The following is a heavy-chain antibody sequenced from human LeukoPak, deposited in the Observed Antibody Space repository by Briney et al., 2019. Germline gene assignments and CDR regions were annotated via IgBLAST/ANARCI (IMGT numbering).Heavy chain of an antibody. CDR1: GFTVSSYA. CDR3: ARQKQSHGNFDY. J-gene: IGHJ4*02. D-gene: IGHD1-26*01. V-gene: IGHV3-13*01. CDR2: LGIAGDT. Sequence: GSLRLSCAASGFTVSSYAMHWVRQPIGKGLEWVSALGIAGDTFYPGSVKGRFTISRENAKNSLYLQMNSLRAEDTAMYYCARQKQSHGNFDYWGQGTLVTVSS.